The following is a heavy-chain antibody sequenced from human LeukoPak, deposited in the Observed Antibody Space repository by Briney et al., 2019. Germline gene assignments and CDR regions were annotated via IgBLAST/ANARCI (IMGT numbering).Heavy chain of an antibody. Sequence: ASVTVSCKASGGTFSSYAISWVRQAPGQGLEWMGKIIPIFGTANYAQNFQGRVTITADESTSTTYMELSSLRSEDTAVYYCARDFGDGSGSYYSNWFDPWGQGTLVTVSS. D-gene: IGHD3-10*01. CDR3: ARDFGDGSGSYYSNWFDP. V-gene: IGHV1-69*13. CDR2: IIPIFGTA. CDR1: GGTFSSYA. J-gene: IGHJ5*02.